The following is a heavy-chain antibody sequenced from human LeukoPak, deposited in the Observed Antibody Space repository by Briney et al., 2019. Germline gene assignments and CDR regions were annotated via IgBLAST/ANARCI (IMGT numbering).Heavy chain of an antibody. J-gene: IGHJ4*02. CDR2: IRSKAYGGTT. V-gene: IGHV3-49*04. CDR1: GFTFGDYA. CDR3: TSNYYDSSGYPIAYYFDY. D-gene: IGHD3-22*01. Sequence: GGSLRLSCTPSGFTFGDYAMGWVRQAPGKGLEWVGFIRSKAYGGTTEYVASVKGRFTISRDDSKSIAYLQMNSLKTEDTAVYYCTSNYYDSSGYPIAYYFDYWGQGTLVTASS.